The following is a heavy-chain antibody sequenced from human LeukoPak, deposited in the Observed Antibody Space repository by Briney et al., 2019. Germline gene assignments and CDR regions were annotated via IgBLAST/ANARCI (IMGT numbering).Heavy chain of an antibody. J-gene: IGHJ4*02. CDR1: GFTFSSYG. CDR3: AKNLWPGALDY. D-gene: IGHD3-10*02. Sequence: PGGSLRLSCAASGFTFSSYGMHWVRQAPGKGLEWVAVISYDGSNKYYADSVKGRFTISRDNSKNTLYLQMNSLRAEDTAVYYCAKNLWPGALDYWGQGTLVTVPS. CDR2: ISYDGSNK. V-gene: IGHV3-30*18.